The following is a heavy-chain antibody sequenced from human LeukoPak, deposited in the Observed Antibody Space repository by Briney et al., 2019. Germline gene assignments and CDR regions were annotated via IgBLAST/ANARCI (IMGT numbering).Heavy chain of an antibody. Sequence: ASVKASCKASGYTFTSYDINWVRQATGPGLEWMGWMNPNSGNTGYAQKFQGRVTMTRNTSISTAYMELSSLRSEDTAVYYCARGWSIAARRWFDPWGQGTLVTVSS. CDR1: GYTFTSYD. V-gene: IGHV1-8*01. D-gene: IGHD6-6*01. J-gene: IGHJ5*02. CDR2: MNPNSGNT. CDR3: ARGWSIAARRWFDP.